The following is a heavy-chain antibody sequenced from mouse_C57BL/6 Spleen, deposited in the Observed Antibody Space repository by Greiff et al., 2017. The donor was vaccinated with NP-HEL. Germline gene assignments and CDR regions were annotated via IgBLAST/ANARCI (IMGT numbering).Heavy chain of an antibody. V-gene: IGHV1-69*01. D-gene: IGHD1-1*01. J-gene: IGHJ1*03. CDR2: IDPSDSYT. Sequence: VQLQQPGAELVMPGASVKLSCKASGYTFTSYWMHWVKQRPGQGLEWIGEIDPSDSYTNYNQKFKGKSTLTVDKSSSTAYMQLSSLTSEDSAVYYCALYYYGSSYGYFDVWGTGTTVTVSS. CDR1: GYTFTSYW. CDR3: ALYYYGSSYGYFDV.